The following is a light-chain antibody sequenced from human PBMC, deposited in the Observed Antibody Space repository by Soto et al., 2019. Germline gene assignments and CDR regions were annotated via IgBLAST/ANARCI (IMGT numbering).Light chain of an antibody. CDR1: QVMGSW. V-gene: IGKV1D-12*01. Sequence: QMTQSPSSVSASVGGRVTITCRASQVMGSWLAWYQQKPGKAPKLLIFAASTLQSGVPSRFSGSGSRTEFTLTISSLQPEDVATYYCQQADILPITFGQGTLLEIK. CDR3: QQADILPIT. J-gene: IGKJ5*01. CDR2: AAS.